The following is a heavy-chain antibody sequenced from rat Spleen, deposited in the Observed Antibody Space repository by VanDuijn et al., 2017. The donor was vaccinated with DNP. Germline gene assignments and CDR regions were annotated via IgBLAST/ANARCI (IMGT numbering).Heavy chain of an antibody. CDR2: ISYDGSST. CDR1: GFTFSNYD. CDR3: TTDLIRVPPMDA. J-gene: IGHJ4*01. V-gene: IGHV5-7*01. Sequence: EVQLVESGGGLVQPGRSMKLSCAASGFTFSNYDMAWVRQAPKKGLEWVATISYDGSSTYYRDSVKGRFTISRDNAKSTLYLQMDSLRSEDTATYYCTTDLIRVPPMDAWGQGTSVTVSS. D-gene: IGHD1-4*01.